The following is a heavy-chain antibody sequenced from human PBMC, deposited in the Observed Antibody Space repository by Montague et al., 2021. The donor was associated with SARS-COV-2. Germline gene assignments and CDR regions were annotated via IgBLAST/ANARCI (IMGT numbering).Heavy chain of an antibody. D-gene: IGHD6-13*01. CDR1: GFSLSTSGMC. CDR2: XXWDDEK. CDR3: AREIAAAGPALDY. J-gene: IGHJ4*02. Sequence: PALVKPTQTLTLTCNFSGFSLSTSGMCVSWIRQPPGKALEWLARXXWDDEKYYSTSLKTRLTISKDTSKNQVVLTMTNMDPVDTATYYCAREIAAAGPALDYWGQGTLVTVSS. V-gene: IGHV2-70*11.